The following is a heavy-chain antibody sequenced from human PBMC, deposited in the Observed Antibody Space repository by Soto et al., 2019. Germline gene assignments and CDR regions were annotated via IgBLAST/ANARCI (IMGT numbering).Heavy chain of an antibody. CDR3: ARGQRWLQFFGY. J-gene: IGHJ4*02. D-gene: IGHD5-12*01. CDR1: GGSISSGGYY. Sequence: PSETLSLTCTVSGGSISSGGYYWSWIRQHPGKGLEWIGFIYYSGSTYYNPSLKSRVTISVDTSKNQFSLKLSSVTAADTAVYYCARGQRWLQFFGYWGQGTLVTVSS. V-gene: IGHV4-31*03. CDR2: IYYSGST.